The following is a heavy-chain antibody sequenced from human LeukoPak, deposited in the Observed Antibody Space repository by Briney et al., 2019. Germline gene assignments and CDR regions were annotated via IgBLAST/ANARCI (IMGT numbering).Heavy chain of an antibody. CDR1: GGTFSSYA. J-gene: IGHJ4*02. D-gene: IGHD5-18*01. CDR2: IIPIFGTA. CDR3: AEEHVDTAMVTLLDY. V-gene: IGHV1-69*05. Sequence: ASVKVSCKASGGTFSSYAISWVRQAPGQGLEWMGRIIPIFGTANYAQKFQGRVTITTDESTSTAYMELSSLRSEDTAVYYCAEEHVDTAMVTLLDYWGQGTLVTVSS.